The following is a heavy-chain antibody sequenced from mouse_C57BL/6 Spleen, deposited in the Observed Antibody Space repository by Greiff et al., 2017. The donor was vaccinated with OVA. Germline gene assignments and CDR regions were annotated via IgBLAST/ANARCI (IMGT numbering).Heavy chain of an antibody. CDR1: GFNIKDYY. D-gene: IGHD1-1*01. J-gene: IGHJ1*03. Sequence: EVMLVESGAELVKPGASVKLSCTASGFNIKDYYMHWVKQRTEQGLEWIGRIDREEGERKDGPTFQGKATITADTSSTTAYLQLSSLTSEDTAVYYCARSYYGSSLYWYFDVWGTGTTVTVSS. CDR2: IDREEGER. V-gene: IGHV14-2*01. CDR3: ARSYYGSSLYWYFDV.